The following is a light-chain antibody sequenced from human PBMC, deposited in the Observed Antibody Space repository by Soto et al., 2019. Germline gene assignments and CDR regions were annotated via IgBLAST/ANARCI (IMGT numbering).Light chain of an antibody. Sequence: EFVLPQSPATLSSSPGKRATLSSTAIQSVSSSYLAWYQQKPGQAPRLLIYGASSRATGIPDRFSGSGSGTDFTLTISRLEPEDFAVYYCQQYGSSPSWTFGQGTKVDIK. V-gene: IGKV3-20*01. J-gene: IGKJ1*01. CDR1: QSVSSSY. CDR3: QQYGSSPSWT. CDR2: GAS.